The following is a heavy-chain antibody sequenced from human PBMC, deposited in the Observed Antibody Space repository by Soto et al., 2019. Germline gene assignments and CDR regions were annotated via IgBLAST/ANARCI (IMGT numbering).Heavy chain of an antibody. J-gene: IGHJ5*02. CDR1: GGSISSYY. D-gene: IGHD3-10*01. V-gene: IGHV4-59*01. CDR2: IYYSGST. CDR3: ARARLSRSWWFDP. Sequence: ASETLSLTCTVSGGSISSYYWSWIRQPPEKGLEWIGYIYYSGSTNYNPSLKSRVTISVDTSKNQFSLKLSSVTAADTAVYYCARARLSRSWWFDPWGQGTLVTVSS.